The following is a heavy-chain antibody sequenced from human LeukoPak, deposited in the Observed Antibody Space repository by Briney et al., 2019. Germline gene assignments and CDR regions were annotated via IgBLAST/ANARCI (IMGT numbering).Heavy chain of an antibody. CDR1: GYTFTSYY. J-gene: IGHJ4*02. Sequence: GASVKVSCKASGYTFTSYYMHWVRQAPGQGLEWMGIINPSGGSTSYAQKLQGRVTMTRDTSTSTVYMELSSLRSEDTAVYYCAGDRVDSSGYYYVGLLVYWGQGTLVTVSS. D-gene: IGHD3-22*01. CDR2: INPSGGST. CDR3: AGDRVDSSGYYYVGLLVY. V-gene: IGHV1-46*04.